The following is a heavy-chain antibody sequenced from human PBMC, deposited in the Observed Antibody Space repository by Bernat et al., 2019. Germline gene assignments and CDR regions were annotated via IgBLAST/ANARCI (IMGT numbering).Heavy chain of an antibody. D-gene: IGHD6-19*01. CDR1: GFTFDGYA. V-gene: IGHV3-43*02. CDR2: ICCDGGNT. J-gene: IGHJ4*02. CDR3: GKEDIQGYSSGLLDY. Sequence: EVQLVESGGGVVQPGGSLRLSCAASGFTFDGYAMHWVRQAPGKGLEWVSLICCDGGNTYYADSVKGRFTISRDNNKNTLYLQMNRLRTEDTALYYRGKEDIQGYSSGLLDYWGQGTLVTVSS.